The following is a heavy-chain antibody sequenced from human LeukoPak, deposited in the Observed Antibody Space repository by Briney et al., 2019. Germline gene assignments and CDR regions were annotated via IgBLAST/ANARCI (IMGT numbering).Heavy chain of an antibody. Sequence: PGGSLRLSCAASAFSFSSYSMTWVRQAPGKGLEWVANIKQDGSEKYYVDSVKGRFTISRDNAKNSLYLQMNSLRAEDTAVYYCARDKGYYYYYMDVWGKGTTVTVSS. J-gene: IGHJ6*03. V-gene: IGHV3-7*01. CDR1: AFSFSSYS. CDR3: ARDKGYYYYYMDV. CDR2: IKQDGSEK.